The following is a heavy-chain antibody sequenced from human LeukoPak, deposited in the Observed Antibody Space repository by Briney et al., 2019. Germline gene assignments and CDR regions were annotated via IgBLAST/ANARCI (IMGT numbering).Heavy chain of an antibody. CDR3: ARDIAAAGFDY. J-gene: IGHJ4*02. D-gene: IGHD6-13*01. Sequence: PSETLSLTCTVSGGSISSGDYYWSWIRQPPGKGLEWIGYIYYSGSTYYNPSLKSRVTISVDTSKNQFSLKLSSVTAADTAVYYCARDIAAAGFDYWGQGTLVTVSS. CDR1: GGSISSGDYY. V-gene: IGHV4-30-4*01. CDR2: IYYSGST.